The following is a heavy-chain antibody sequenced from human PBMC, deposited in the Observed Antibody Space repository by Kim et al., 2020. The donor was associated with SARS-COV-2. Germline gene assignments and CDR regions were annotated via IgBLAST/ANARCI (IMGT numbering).Heavy chain of an antibody. Sequence: GGSLRLSCAASGFTFSSYWMSWVRQAPGKGLEWVANIKQDGSENYYVDSVKGRFTISRDNAKNSLYLQMNSLRAEDTAVYYCASGILWFGELLYPEPGYYYGMDVWGQGTTVTVSS. D-gene: IGHD3-10*01. J-gene: IGHJ6*02. CDR2: IKQDGSEN. V-gene: IGHV3-7*01. CDR3: ASGILWFGELLYPEPGYYYGMDV. CDR1: GFTFSSYW.